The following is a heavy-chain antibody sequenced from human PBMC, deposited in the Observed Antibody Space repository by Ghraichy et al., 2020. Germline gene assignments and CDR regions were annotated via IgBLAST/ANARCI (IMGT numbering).Heavy chain of an antibody. V-gene: IGHV2-5*01. CDR3: ALNTVAGAYFDY. CDR1: GFSLSTSGVG. CDR2: IYWNDDK. J-gene: IGHJ4*02. Sequence: SGPTLVKPTQTLTLTCTFSGFSLSTSGVGVGWIRQPPGKALEWLALIYWNDDKRYSPSLKSRLTITKDTSKNQVVLTMTNMDPVDTATYYCALNTVAGAYFDYWGQGTLVTVSS. D-gene: IGHD6-19*01.